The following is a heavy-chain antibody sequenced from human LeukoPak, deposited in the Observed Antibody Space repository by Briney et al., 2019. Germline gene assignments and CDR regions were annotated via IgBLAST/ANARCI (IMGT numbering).Heavy chain of an antibody. J-gene: IGHJ3*02. V-gene: IGHV4-59*01. Sequence: SETLSLTCTAPGGSISSYYWSWIRQPPGKGLEWIGYIYYSGSTNYNPSLKSRVTISVDTSKNQFSLKLSSVTAADTAVYYCARVLGYCSSTSCSYAFDIWGQGTTVTVSS. CDR2: IYYSGST. CDR3: ARVLGYCSSTSCSYAFDI. CDR1: GGSISSYY. D-gene: IGHD2-2*01.